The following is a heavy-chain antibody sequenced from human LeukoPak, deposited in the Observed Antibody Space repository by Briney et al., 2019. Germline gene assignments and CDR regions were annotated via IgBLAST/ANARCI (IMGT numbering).Heavy chain of an antibody. CDR1: GYTFTGYY. J-gene: IGHJ3*02. D-gene: IGHD2-15*01. Sequence: GASVKVSCKASGYTFTGYYMHWVRQAPGQGLEWMGWINPNSGGTKYAQKFQGWVTMTRDTSISTVYMELNRLRSDDTAVYYCTREAVCSGDTCYSATAFDIWGQGTTVTVSS. CDR3: TREAVCSGDTCYSATAFDI. V-gene: IGHV1-2*04. CDR2: INPNSGGT.